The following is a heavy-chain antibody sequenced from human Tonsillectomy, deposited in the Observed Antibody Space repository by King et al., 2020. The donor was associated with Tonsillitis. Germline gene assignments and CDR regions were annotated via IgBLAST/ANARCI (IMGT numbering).Heavy chain of an antibody. V-gene: IGHV1-18*01. D-gene: IGHD3-22*01. CDR3: ARDPLLYYDTSGQSAFDI. J-gene: IGHJ3*02. CDR2: ISAYNGDT. Sequence: VQLVQSGAEVKKPGASVKVSCKASGCTFSSYGISWVRQAPGQGLEWMGWISAYNGDTNYAQKFQGRVTMTTDTSTSTAYMELRSLRSDDAAVYFCARDPLLYYDTSGQSAFDIWGQGTMVTVSS. CDR1: GCTFSSYG.